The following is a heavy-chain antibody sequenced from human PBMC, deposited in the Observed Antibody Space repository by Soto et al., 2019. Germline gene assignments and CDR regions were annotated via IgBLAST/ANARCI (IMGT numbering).Heavy chain of an antibody. CDR2: IDPSDSYT. D-gene: IGHD5-18*01. Sequence: PGESLKISCKGSGYSFTNYWITWVRQMPGRGLEWMGRIDPSDSYTNYSPSFQGHVTISADKSISTAYLQWNSLKASDTAMYYCARPSPAMVANGMDVWGQGTTVTVSS. V-gene: IGHV5-10-1*01. CDR1: GYSFTNYW. CDR3: ARPSPAMVANGMDV. J-gene: IGHJ6*02.